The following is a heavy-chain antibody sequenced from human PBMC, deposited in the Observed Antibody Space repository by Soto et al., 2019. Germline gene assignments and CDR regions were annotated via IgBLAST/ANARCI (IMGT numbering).Heavy chain of an antibody. V-gene: IGHV1-69*13. D-gene: IGHD4-17*01. CDR1: GGTFSSYA. J-gene: IGHJ6*02. CDR2: IIPIFGTA. Sequence: GASVKVSCKASGGTFSSYAICWVRHAPGQGLEWMGGIIPIFGTANYAQKFQGRVTITADESTSTAYMELSSLRSEDTAVYYCARSTVTTRSYYYGMAVWGQGTTVTVSS. CDR3: ARSTVTTRSYYYGMAV.